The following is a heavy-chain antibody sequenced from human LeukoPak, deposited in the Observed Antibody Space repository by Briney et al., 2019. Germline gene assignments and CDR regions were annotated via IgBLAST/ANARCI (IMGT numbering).Heavy chain of an antibody. D-gene: IGHD1-1*01. Sequence: SETLSLTCTVSGGSISSYYWNWIRQPPGKGLEWIGYIYSSGSADYNPSLKSRVSMSVDTSKNQFSLRLSSVTAADTAVYYCARRARWARGVYNIDFWGQGTLVTVSA. J-gene: IGHJ4*02. CDR2: IYSSGSA. V-gene: IGHV4-4*09. CDR3: ARRARWARGVYNIDF. CDR1: GGSISSYY.